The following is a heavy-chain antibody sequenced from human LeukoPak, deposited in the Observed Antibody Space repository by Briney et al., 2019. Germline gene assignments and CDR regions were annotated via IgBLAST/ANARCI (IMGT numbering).Heavy chain of an antibody. Sequence: KASETLSLTCTVSGGSISSYYWSWIRQPPGKGLEWIGYIYYSGSTNYNPSLKSRVTISVDTSKNQFSLELSSVTAADTAVYYCARHITMVRGVNLAWFDPWGQGTLVTVSS. J-gene: IGHJ5*02. CDR3: ARHITMVRGVNLAWFDP. CDR1: GGSISSYY. D-gene: IGHD3-10*01. V-gene: IGHV4-59*01. CDR2: IYYSGST.